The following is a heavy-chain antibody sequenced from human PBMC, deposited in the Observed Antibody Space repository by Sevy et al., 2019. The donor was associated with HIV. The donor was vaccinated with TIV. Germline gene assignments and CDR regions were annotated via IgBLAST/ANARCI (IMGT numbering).Heavy chain of an antibody. CDR1: GFTFSSYS. J-gene: IGHJ5*02. V-gene: IGHV3-21*01. CDR3: ARSGDDSSGFYYWWFDP. D-gene: IGHD3-22*01. Sequence: GGSLRLSCAASGFTFSSYSMNWVRQAPGKGLEWVSSISSSSSYIYYADSVKGRLTISRDNAKNSLYLQMNSLRAEDTAVYYCARSGDDSSGFYYWWFDPWGQGTLVTVS. CDR2: ISSSSSYI.